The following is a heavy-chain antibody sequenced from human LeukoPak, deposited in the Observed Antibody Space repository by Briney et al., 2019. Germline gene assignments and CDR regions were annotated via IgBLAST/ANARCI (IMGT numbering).Heavy chain of an antibody. V-gene: IGHV3-23*01. Sequence: GGSLGLSCAASGFTFSTSDMTWVRQAPGKGLEWVASSRVDNGGAYYGDSVKGRFTISRDNSQNTLDLQMNGLRAEDTAIYYCAKGSCGADVCFYFYYMHVWGKGTTVTVSS. CDR3: AKGSCGADVCFYFYYMHV. CDR1: GFTFSTSD. D-gene: IGHD2-21*02. J-gene: IGHJ6*03. CDR2: SRVDNGGA.